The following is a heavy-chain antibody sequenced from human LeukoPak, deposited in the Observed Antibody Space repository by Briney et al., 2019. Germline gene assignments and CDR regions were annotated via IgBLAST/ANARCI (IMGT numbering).Heavy chain of an antibody. V-gene: IGHV1-69*05. D-gene: IGHD6-6*01. Sequence: WASVKVSCKASGGTFSSYAISWVRQAPGQGLEWMGGIIPIFGTANYAQKFQGRVTITTDESTSTAYMELSSLRSEDTAVYYCARDGNYYSSSSGDAFDIWGQGTMVTVSS. CDR1: GGTFSSYA. CDR2: IIPIFGTA. CDR3: ARDGNYYSSSSGDAFDI. J-gene: IGHJ3*02.